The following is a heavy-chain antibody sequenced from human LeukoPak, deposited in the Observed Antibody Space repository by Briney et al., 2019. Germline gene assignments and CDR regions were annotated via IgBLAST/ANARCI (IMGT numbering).Heavy chain of an antibody. V-gene: IGHV4-4*02. J-gene: IGHJ3*02. Sequence: SETLSLTCAVSGGSISSSNWWSWVRQPPGKGLEWIGEIYHSGSTNYNPSLKSRVTISVDKSKNQFSLKLSSVTAADTAVYYRAGAYCGGDCYSGRTFDIWGQGTMVTVSS. CDR1: GGSISSSNW. CDR3: AGAYCGGDCYSGRTFDI. CDR2: IYHSGST. D-gene: IGHD2-21*02.